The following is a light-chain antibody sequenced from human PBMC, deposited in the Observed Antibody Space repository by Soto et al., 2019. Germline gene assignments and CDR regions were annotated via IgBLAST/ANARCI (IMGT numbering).Light chain of an antibody. CDR2: AAS. CDR3: QQSTTAPPFT. CDR1: QNVRTS. J-gene: IGKJ2*01. V-gene: IGKV1-39*01. Sequence: DILMTQSPSSLSASAGDRVTITCRASQNVRTSLNWYQQKAGKAPKLLIYAASTLQLGVPSRFTGTGSGTEFTLTISSLQPDDVATYYYQQSTTAPPFTFGLGTKVE.